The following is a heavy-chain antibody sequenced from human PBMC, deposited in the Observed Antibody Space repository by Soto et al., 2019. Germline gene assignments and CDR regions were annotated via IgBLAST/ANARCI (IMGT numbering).Heavy chain of an antibody. CDR1: GFTFSSYG. CDR3: ARDGEYSGSYCPLYYYYGVDV. D-gene: IGHD1-26*01. J-gene: IGHJ6*02. Sequence: GGSLRLSCAASGFTFSSYGMHWVRQAPGKGLEWVAVIWYDGSNKYYADSVKGRFTISRDNSKNTLYLQMNSLRAEDTAVYYCARDGEYSGSYCPLYYYYGVDVWGQGTTVTVSS. CDR2: IWYDGSNK. V-gene: IGHV3-33*01.